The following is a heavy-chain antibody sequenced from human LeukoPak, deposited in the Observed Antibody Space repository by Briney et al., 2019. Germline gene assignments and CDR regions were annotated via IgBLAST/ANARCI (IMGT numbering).Heavy chain of an antibody. J-gene: IGHJ4*02. Sequence: ASVKVSCKVSGHTLTELSLHWARQAPGKGLEWMGDLDPEAGEMIYSQKFQGRVTMTEDTSTDIAYMEMSSLRSEDTAVYYCATGRTWWDLLNYWGQGTLVTVSS. D-gene: IGHD1-26*01. CDR1: GHTLTELS. CDR2: LDPEAGEM. CDR3: ATGRTWWDLLNY. V-gene: IGHV1-24*01.